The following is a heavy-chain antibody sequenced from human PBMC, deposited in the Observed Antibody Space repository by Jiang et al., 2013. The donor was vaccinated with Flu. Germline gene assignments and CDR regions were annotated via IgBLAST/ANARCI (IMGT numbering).Heavy chain of an antibody. V-gene: IGHV3-23*01. CDR3: ANTIRGSRAFDI. CDR2: ITDSGGTT. CDR1: GFTFSAYG. Sequence: VQLLESGGGLAQPGGSLRLSCAASGFTFSAYGMFWVRQAPGRGLEWVSTITDSGGTTYYADSVKGRFTISRDNSKNTLYLQLNSLRVEDTAVYYCANTIRGSRAFDIWGQGTMVTVSS. D-gene: IGHD3-16*01. J-gene: IGHJ3*02.